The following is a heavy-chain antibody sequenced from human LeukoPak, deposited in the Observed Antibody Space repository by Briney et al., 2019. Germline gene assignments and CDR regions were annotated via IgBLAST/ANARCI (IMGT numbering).Heavy chain of an antibody. CDR1: GGSIMVAAYF. CDR3: ARGYGDNSGAFDI. V-gene: IGHV4-30-2*01. CDR2: IYYSGRT. D-gene: IGHD4-23*01. Sequence: PSETLSLTCTVSGGSIMVAAYFWSWMRQPPGKGLEWIGYIYYSGRTYYNPSLKSRVTISLDRSKNQFSLKLSSVTAADTAVYFCARGYGDNSGAFDIWGQGTLVTVSS. J-gene: IGHJ3*02.